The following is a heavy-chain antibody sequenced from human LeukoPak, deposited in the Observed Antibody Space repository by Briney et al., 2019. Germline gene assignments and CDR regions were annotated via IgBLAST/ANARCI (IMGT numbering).Heavy chain of an antibody. Sequence: GASVKVSCKASGYTFTSYYLHWVRQAPGQGLEWMGIINPSAGSTSYAQKFQGRVTMTEDTSTDTAYMELSSLRSEDTAVYYCATLSPITMIVNNWFDPWGQGTLVTVSS. V-gene: IGHV1-46*01. D-gene: IGHD3-22*01. CDR3: ATLSPITMIVNNWFDP. CDR2: INPSAGST. J-gene: IGHJ5*02. CDR1: GYTFTSYY.